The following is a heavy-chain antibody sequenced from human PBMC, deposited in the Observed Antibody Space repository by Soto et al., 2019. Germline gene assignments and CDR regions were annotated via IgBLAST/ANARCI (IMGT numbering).Heavy chain of an antibody. Sequence: ASVKVSCKASGYTFTTYDISGVRQATGQGLEWMGWMNPYSGNTGYAQKFQGRVTVTRNTSISTVYMELSGLRPDDTAVYYCARRKERSGPHYFDYWGQGSQVTVSS. J-gene: IGHJ4*02. CDR2: MNPYSGNT. D-gene: IGHD6-25*01. CDR3: ARRKERSGPHYFDY. V-gene: IGHV1-8*01. CDR1: GYTFTTYD.